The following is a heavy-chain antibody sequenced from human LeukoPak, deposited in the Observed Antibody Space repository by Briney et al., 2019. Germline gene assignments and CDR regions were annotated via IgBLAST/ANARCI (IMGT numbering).Heavy chain of an antibody. J-gene: IGHJ4*02. CDR1: GYTFTSNY. CDR3: ARVTGGANFDH. D-gene: IGHD1-14*01. CDR2: IYPRDGST. V-gene: IGHV1-46*01. Sequence: ASVKVSCKASGYTFTSNYIHWVRQAPGQGLEWMGMIYPRDGSTSYAQKFQDRVTMTRDTSTGTVYMELSSLRSEDTAVYFCARVTGGANFDHWGQGTLVTVSS.